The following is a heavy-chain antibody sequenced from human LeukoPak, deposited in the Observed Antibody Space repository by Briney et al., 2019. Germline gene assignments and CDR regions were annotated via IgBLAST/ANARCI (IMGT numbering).Heavy chain of an antibody. CDR1: GGSISSYY. D-gene: IGHD3-22*01. CDR3: ARVFCDTMTVVAREMTPRYFDL. CDR2: IYYSGST. J-gene: IGHJ2*01. Sequence: SETLSLTCTVSGGSISSYYWSWIRQPPGKGLEWIGYIYYSGSTNYNPPLKSRVTISVDTSKNQFSLKLSSVTAADTAVYYCARVFCDTMTVVAREMTPRYFDLWGRGTLVTVSS. V-gene: IGHV4-59*01.